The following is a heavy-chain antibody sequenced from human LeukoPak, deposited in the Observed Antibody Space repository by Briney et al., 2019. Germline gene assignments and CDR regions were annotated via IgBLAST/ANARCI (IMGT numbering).Heavy chain of an antibody. J-gene: IGHJ3*01. CDR2: ISYNGKNK. CDR1: GFTFSSHA. CDR3: ARDMAVAGSGDAFDL. D-gene: IGHD6-19*01. V-gene: IGHV3-30*04. Sequence: GGSLRLSCAASGFTFSSHAVHWVRQAPGKGLEWVAVISYNGKNKYYADSVKGRFTISRDNSKSSLFLQMHCLRAEDTAVYYCARDMAVAGSGDAFDLWGHGTMVTVSS.